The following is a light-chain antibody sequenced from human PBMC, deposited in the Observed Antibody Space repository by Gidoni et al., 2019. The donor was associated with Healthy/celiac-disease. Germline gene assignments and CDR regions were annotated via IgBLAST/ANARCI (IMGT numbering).Light chain of an antibody. CDR2: AAS. J-gene: IGKJ5*01. CDR1: QGISNY. V-gene: IGKV1-27*01. Sequence: DIQMTQSPYSLSASVGDRVTITCRASQGISNYLAWYQQKPGKVPKLLIYAASTLQSGVPSRFSGSGSGTDFTLTISSLQPEDVATYYCQKYNSAPAITFGQGTRLEIK. CDR3: QKYNSAPAIT.